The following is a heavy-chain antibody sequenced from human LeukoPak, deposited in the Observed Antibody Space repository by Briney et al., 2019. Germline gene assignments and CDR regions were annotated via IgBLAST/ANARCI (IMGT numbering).Heavy chain of an antibody. D-gene: IGHD3-22*01. J-gene: IGHJ3*02. CDR2: IIENGGET. CDR3: AREIGYYDSGGFYMARRAFDI. V-gene: IGHV3-23*01. CDR1: GFTFNKFA. Sequence: QSGGSLRLSCAASGFTFNKFAMSWVRQAPGKGLEWVSGIIENGGETYYADSVRGRFTISRDNSKNTLYLHMNSLRAEDTAVYYCAREIGYYDSGGFYMARRAFDIWGQGTMVTVSP.